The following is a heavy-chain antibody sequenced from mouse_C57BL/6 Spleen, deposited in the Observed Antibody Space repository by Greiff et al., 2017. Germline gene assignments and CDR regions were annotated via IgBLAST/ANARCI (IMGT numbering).Heavy chain of an antibody. Sequence: QVQLQQPGPELVKPGASVKLSCKASGYNFTSSWMHWVKQRYGQGLEWIGNINPSNGGTNYNEKFKSKGTLPVDKSSSTAYLQLSSLTSEDSAVYYCARYSNYLYYFRYRGQCTTLTVSS. D-gene: IGHD2-5*01. J-gene: IGHJ2*01. CDR3: ARYSNYLYYFRY. CDR2: INPSNGGT. V-gene: IGHV1-53*01. CDR1: GYNFTSSW.